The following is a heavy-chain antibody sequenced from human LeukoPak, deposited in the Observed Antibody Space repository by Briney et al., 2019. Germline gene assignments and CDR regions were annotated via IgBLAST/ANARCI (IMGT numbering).Heavy chain of an antibody. Sequence: GGSLRLSCAASGFSISGYTMSWVRRAPGKGLEWVSSFLGSGSASYYADSVKGRFTTSRDTSKNTLYLQMNSLRAEDTAVYYCAKDLSSSWFEGLDNWGQGTLVTVSS. CDR3: AKDLSSSWFEGLDN. D-gene: IGHD6-13*01. CDR2: FLGSGSAS. J-gene: IGHJ4*02. CDR1: GFSISGYT. V-gene: IGHV3-23*01.